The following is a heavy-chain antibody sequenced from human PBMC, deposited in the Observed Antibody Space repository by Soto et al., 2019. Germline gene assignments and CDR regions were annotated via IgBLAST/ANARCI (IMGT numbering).Heavy chain of an antibody. V-gene: IGHV4-31*03. CDR3: ARDQGIAARYHLFDP. CDR1: GGSISSGGYY. Sequence: SETLSLTCTVSGGSISSGGYYWSWIRQHPGKGLEWIGYIYYSGSTYYNPSLKSRVTISVDTSKNQFSLKLSSVTAADTAVYYFARDQGIAARYHLFDPWGQGTLVTVSS. J-gene: IGHJ5*02. CDR2: IYYSGST. D-gene: IGHD6-13*01.